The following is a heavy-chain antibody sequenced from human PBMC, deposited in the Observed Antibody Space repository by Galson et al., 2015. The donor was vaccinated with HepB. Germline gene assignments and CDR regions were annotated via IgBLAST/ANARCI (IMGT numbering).Heavy chain of an antibody. CDR3: ARDSPYAYYNY. D-gene: IGHD3-16*01. V-gene: IGHV3-7*03. J-gene: IGHJ4*02. Sequence: SLRLSCAASGFTFSSSWMTWVRQAPGKGLEWVANVNEGGTERYYVDSVKGRFTTSRDNAKNSLYLQMNSLRAEDTAVYYCARDSPYAYYNYWGQGALVTVSS. CDR2: VNEGGTER. CDR1: GFTFSSSW.